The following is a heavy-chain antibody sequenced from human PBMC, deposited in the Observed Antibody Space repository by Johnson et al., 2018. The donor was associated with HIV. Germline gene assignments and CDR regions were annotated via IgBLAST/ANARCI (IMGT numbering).Heavy chain of an antibody. J-gene: IGHJ3*02. D-gene: IGHD2-2*01. CDR1: GFTVSSNY. V-gene: IGHV3-66*02. Sequence: VQLVESGGGLIQPGGSLRLSCAASGFTVSSNYMSWVRQAPGKGLEWVSVIYSGGSTYYADSVKGRFTISRDNSKNTLFLHMNSLRTEDTAVYYCASLRVVPTTTLHDAFDIWGQGTMVTVSS. CDR3: ASLRVVPTTTLHDAFDI. CDR2: IYSGGST.